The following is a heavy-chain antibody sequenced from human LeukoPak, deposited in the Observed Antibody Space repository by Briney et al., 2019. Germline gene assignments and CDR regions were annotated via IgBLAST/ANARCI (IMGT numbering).Heavy chain of an antibody. CDR3: AKVPGRAVALFFDY. Sequence: GGSLRLSCAASGFTFSSYAMSWVRQAQGKGLEWVSAIIGSGGSTYYADSVKGRFTISRDNSKNTLYLQMNSLRAEDTAVYYCAKVPGRAVALFFDYWGQGTLVTISS. D-gene: IGHD6-19*01. CDR2: IIGSGGST. CDR1: GFTFSSYA. J-gene: IGHJ4*02. V-gene: IGHV3-23*01.